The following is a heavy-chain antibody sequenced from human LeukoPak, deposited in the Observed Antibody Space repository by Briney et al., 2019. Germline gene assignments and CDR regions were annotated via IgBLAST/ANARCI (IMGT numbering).Heavy chain of an antibody. D-gene: IGHD3-3*01. CDR2: ISAYNGNT. CDR3: AREVESYDFWRAFYFDY. CDR1: GYTFTSYG. J-gene: IGHJ4*02. Sequence: ASVKVSCKASGYTFTSYGISWVRQAPGQGLEWMGWISAYNGNTNYAQKLQGRVTMTSDTSTSTAYMELRSLRSDDTAVYYCAREVESYDFWRAFYFDYWGQGTLVTVSS. V-gene: IGHV1-18*01.